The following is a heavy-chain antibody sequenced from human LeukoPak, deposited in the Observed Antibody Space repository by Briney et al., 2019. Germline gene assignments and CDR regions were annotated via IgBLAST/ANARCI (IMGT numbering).Heavy chain of an antibody. Sequence: GGSLRLSCATSGFTFSNHAMHWVRQATGKGLEWVSAIGTAGDTFYPGSVRGRFSISGENAKNSLSLQINSLKAEDTAVYYCARVAARYVGMDVWGQGTTVTVSS. CDR1: GFTFSNHA. D-gene: IGHD6-6*01. J-gene: IGHJ6*02. CDR3: ARVAARYVGMDV. V-gene: IGHV3-13*01. CDR2: IGTAGDT.